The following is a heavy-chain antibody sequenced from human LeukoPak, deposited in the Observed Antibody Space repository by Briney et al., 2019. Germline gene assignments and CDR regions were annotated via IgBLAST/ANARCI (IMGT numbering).Heavy chain of an antibody. V-gene: IGHV3-30*02. Sequence: PGGSLRLSCAASGFTFSSYGMHWVRQAPGKGLEWVAFIRYDGSNKYYADSVKGRFTISRDNSKSTLYLQMNSLGAEDTAVYYCAKDRGRYCSGGSCYTTHYFDYWGQGTLVTVSS. J-gene: IGHJ4*02. CDR1: GFTFSSYG. CDR2: IRYDGSNK. CDR3: AKDRGRYCSGGSCYTTHYFDY. D-gene: IGHD2-15*01.